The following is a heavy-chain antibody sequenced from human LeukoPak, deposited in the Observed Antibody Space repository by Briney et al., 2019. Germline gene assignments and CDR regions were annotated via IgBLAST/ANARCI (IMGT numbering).Heavy chain of an antibody. D-gene: IGHD2-2*01. CDR1: GFTFSSYW. V-gene: IGHV3-7*01. CDR3: ARPREDPQDIVVVPAAFDP. J-gene: IGHJ5*02. Sequence: GGSLRLSCAASGFTFSSYWMSWVRQAPGKGLEWVANIKEDGNEKYYVDSVKGRFTISRDNAKNSLHLQMNSLRAEDTAVYYCARPREDPQDIVVVPAAFDPWGQGTLVTVSS. CDR2: IKEDGNEK.